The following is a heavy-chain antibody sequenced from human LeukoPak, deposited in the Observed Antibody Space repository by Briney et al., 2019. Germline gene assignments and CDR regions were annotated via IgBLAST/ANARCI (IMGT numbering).Heavy chain of an antibody. D-gene: IGHD2-8*02. CDR1: GFTVSSNY. V-gene: IGHV3-23*01. Sequence: GGSLRLSCAASGFTVSSNYMSWVRQAPGKGLEWVSAISGSGGSTYYADSVKGRFTISRDNSRNTLYLQMNSLRVEDTAIYYCAKDHCTVTDCFAGFDYWGQGILVTVSS. CDR3: AKDHCTVTDCFAGFDY. CDR2: ISGSGGST. J-gene: IGHJ4*02.